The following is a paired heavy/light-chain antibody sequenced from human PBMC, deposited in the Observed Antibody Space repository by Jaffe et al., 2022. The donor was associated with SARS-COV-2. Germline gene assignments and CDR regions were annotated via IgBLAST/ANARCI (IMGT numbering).Heavy chain of an antibody. J-gene: IGHJ3*02. V-gene: IGHV3-74*01. CDR2: ISSDGSST. CDR1: GFTFSDYW. CDR3: ARAASRTRNAYDI. D-gene: IGHD1-1*01. Sequence: EVQLVESGGALVQPGGSLRLSCAASGFTFSDYWMHWVRQAPGKGLVWVSRISSDGSSTNYADAVKGRFTISRDNAKNTLYLQVSSLRGEDSAVYYCARAASRTRNAYDIWGQGTMVSVSS.
Light chain of an antibody. J-gene: IGLJ2*01. V-gene: IGLV1-44*01. Sequence: QSVLTQPPSASGTPGQRVTISCSGGSSNIGGNTVNWYQQLPGTAPKVLIHSNYQRPSGVPDRFSGSKSGTSASLAISGLQSEDEAVYYCASWDDSLSGVIFGGGTKLTVL. CDR1: SSNIGGNT. CDR2: SNY. CDR3: ASWDDSLSGVI.